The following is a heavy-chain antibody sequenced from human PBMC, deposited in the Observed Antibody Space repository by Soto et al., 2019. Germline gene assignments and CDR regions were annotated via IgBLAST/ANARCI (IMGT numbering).Heavy chain of an antibody. V-gene: IGHV1-69*06. D-gene: IGHD3-22*01. CDR2: IIPIFGTA. CDR1: GGTFSSYA. J-gene: IGHJ6*02. Sequence: SVKVSSKASGGTFSSYAINWVRQAPGQGLEWMGGIIPIFGTANYAQKFQGRVTITADKSMSTAYMELSSLRSEDTAVYYCASCYYYDSSGYPASYYYGMDVWGQGTTVTVSS. CDR3: ASCYYYDSSGYPASYYYGMDV.